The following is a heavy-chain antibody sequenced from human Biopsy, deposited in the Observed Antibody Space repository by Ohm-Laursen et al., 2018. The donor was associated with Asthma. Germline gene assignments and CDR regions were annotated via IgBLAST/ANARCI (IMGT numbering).Heavy chain of an antibody. D-gene: IGHD7-27*01. V-gene: IGHV1-2*06. CDR1: GYAFIGSH. Sequence: GASVKVSCKASGYAFIGSHIHWMRQAPGQGLEWMGRINPNGGGTNYAQKFQGGVTMTRDTSISTAYMEVSRLRSVDTAVYYCARGQKSPGDRWFDPWGQGTLVTVSS. J-gene: IGHJ5*02. CDR3: ARGQKSPGDRWFDP. CDR2: INPNGGGT.